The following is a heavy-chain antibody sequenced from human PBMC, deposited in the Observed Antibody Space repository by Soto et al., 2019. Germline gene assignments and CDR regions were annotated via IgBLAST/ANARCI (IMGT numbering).Heavy chain of an antibody. D-gene: IGHD6-13*01. CDR2: IIPILGIA. J-gene: IGHJ5*02. CDR1: GGTFSSYT. V-gene: IGHV1-69*02. Sequence: SVKVSCKASGGTFSSYTISWVRQAPGQGLEWMGRIIPILGIANYAQKFQGRVTITADKSTSTAYMELSSLRSEDTAVYYCALKQQLGSNWFDPWGQGTLVTVSS. CDR3: ALKQQLGSNWFDP.